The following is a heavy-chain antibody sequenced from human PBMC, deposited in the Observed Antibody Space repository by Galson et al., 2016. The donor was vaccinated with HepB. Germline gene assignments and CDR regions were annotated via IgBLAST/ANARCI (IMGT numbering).Heavy chain of an antibody. Sequence: LSLTCAVSGGSISSSKWWSWVRQPPGKGLEWIGEISHSGSTNFNPSLKSRVTISIDKSQNQFSLKLSSVTAADTAVYYCARGGFDWLFHDALDIWGQGTMVTVSS. CDR2: ISHSGST. CDR3: ARGGFDWLFHDALDI. V-gene: IGHV4-4*02. D-gene: IGHD3-9*01. CDR1: GGSISSSKW. J-gene: IGHJ3*02.